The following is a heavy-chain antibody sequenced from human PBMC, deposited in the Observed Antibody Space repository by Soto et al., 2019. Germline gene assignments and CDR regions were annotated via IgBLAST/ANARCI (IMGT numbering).Heavy chain of an antibody. J-gene: IGHJ6*02. CDR2: ISYDGSNK. V-gene: IGHV3-30-3*01. D-gene: IGHD4-17*01. CDR1: GFTFSSYA. CDR3: ARESDYGYYYGMDV. Sequence: GGSLRLSCAASGFTFSSYAMHWVRQAPGKGLEWVAVISYDGSNKYYADSVKGRFTISRDNSKNTLYLQMNSLRAEDTAVYYCARESDYGYYYGMDVWGQGTTVTVSS.